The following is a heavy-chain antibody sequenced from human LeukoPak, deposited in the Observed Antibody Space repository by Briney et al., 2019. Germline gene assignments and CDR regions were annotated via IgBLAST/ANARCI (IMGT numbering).Heavy chain of an antibody. CDR3: AGTVVIRYYYYYMDV. V-gene: IGHV1-69*05. D-gene: IGHD3-22*01. CDR2: IIPIFGTA. Sequence: SVKVSCKASGGTFSSYAISWVRQAPGQGLEWMGGIIPIFGTANYAQKFQGRVTITTDESTGTAYMELSSLRSEDTAVYYCAGTVVIRYYYYYMDVWGKGTTVTVSS. CDR1: GGTFSSYA. J-gene: IGHJ6*03.